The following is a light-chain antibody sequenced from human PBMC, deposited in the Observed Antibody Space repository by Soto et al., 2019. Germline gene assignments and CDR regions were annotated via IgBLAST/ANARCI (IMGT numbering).Light chain of an antibody. CDR1: QSVSSD. CDR3: QQYDNSPIT. J-gene: IGKJ5*01. V-gene: IGKV3D-15*02. CDR2: GAS. Sequence: EIVMTQSPATLSVSPGERATLSCRASQSVSSDLAWYHQKPGQAPRLLIYGASTRATGIPARFSGSGSGTDFTLTISRLEPEDFAVYYCQQYDNSPITFGQGTRLEIK.